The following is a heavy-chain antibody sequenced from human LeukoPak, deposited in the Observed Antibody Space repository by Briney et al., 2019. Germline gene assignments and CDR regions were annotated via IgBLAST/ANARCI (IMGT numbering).Heavy chain of an antibody. CDR1: GFTFSSYG. V-gene: IGHV3-30*19. D-gene: IGHD3-22*01. CDR2: ISYDGSNK. Sequence: PGGSLRLSCAASGFTFSSYGMHWVRQAPGKGLEWVAVISYDGSNKYYADSVKGRFTISRDNSKNTLYLQMNSLRAEDTAVYYCARVRVDSSGYYYVNAFDIWGQGTMVTVSS. CDR3: ARVRVDSSGYYYVNAFDI. J-gene: IGHJ3*02.